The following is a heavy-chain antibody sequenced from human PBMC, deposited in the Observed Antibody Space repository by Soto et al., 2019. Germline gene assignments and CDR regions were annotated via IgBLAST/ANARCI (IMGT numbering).Heavy chain of an antibody. CDR1: GGSITSYY. J-gene: IGHJ4*02. Sequence: QVQLQESGPGLVKPLETLSLTCTVPGGSITSYYWSWVRQPPGKGLEWIGYIYYNGNINYNPSLKSRLTISLDASKNPFSLRLSSVTAADTAVYYCATGRVYFGSEYWGQGTLVTVSS. CDR3: ATGRVYFGSEY. CDR2: IYYNGNI. V-gene: IGHV4-59*01. D-gene: IGHD3-10*01.